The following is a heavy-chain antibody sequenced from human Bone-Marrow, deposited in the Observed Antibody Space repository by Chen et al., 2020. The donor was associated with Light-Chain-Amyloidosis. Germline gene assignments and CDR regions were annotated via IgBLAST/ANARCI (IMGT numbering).Heavy chain of an antibody. D-gene: IGHD3-22*01. CDR1: GDSVSSKSVA. Sequence: QVQMQQSGPGLVKPSQTLSLTCAISGDSVSSKSVAWHWIRQSPPRGLEWLGRTYYRSKWYNDYAASVKSRITINPDTSKNQFSLHLNSVTPEDTAVYYCARDRFDSSGYFEGFDYWGQGTLVTVSS. CDR3: ARDRFDSSGYFEGFDY. J-gene: IGHJ4*02. V-gene: IGHV6-1*01. CDR2: TYYRSKWYN.